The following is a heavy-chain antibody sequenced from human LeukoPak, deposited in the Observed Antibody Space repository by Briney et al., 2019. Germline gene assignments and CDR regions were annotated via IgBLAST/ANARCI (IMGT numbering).Heavy chain of an antibody. D-gene: IGHD6-13*01. CDR3: ARVPQGSSWPYYFDY. CDR1: GGTFSTYA. V-gene: IGHV1-69*04. Sequence: ASVKVSFKASGGTFSTYAISWVRQAPGQGLEWAGRIVPILGTANYAQNFQGRVTITADRSTTTAYMELSSLRSEDTAVYYCARVPQGSSWPYYFDYWGQGTLVTVSS. CDR2: IVPILGTA. J-gene: IGHJ4*02.